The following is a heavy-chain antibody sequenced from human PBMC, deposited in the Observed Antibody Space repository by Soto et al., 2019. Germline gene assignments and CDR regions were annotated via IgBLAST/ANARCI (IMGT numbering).Heavy chain of an antibody. V-gene: IGHV3-23*01. Sequence: GGSLRLSCAASGFTFSSYAMSWVRQAPGKGLEWVSAISGSGGSTYYADSVKGRFTISRDNSKNTLYLQMNSLRAEDTAVYYCAKDFLLSVELVVAPPRDAFDIWGQGTMVTVSS. CDR1: GFTFSSYA. D-gene: IGHD2-15*01. CDR2: ISGSGGST. J-gene: IGHJ3*02. CDR3: AKDFLLSVELVVAPPRDAFDI.